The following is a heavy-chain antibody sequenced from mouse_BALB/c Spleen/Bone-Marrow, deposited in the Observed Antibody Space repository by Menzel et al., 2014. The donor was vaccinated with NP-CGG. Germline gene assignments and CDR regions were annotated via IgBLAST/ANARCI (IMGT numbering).Heavy chain of an antibody. D-gene: IGHD1-1*01. V-gene: IGHV6-6*02. CDR3: TRHYYGSSFDY. J-gene: IGHJ2*01. CDR1: GFTFSNYW. Sequence: EVMLVESGGDLVQPGGSMKLSCVASGFTFSNYWMNWVRQSPEKGLEWVAEIRLKSNNYATHYAESVKGRFTISRDDSKSSVYLQMNNLRAEDTGIYYCTRHYYGSSFDYWGQGTTLTVSS. CDR2: IRLKSNNYAT.